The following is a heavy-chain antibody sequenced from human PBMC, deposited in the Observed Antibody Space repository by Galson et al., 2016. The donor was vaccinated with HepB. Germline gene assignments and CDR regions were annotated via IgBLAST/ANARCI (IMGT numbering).Heavy chain of an antibody. J-gene: IGHJ4*02. V-gene: IGHV3-23*01. CDR2: IGGRGNKT. Sequence: SLRLSCAASGFSCSSYAMSWVRQAPGKGTHWVSGIGGRGNKTYSADSVKGRFTISRDNSKHTLYLQMNSLRAEDTAVYYCAKVTGAIPTRFDYWGQGTLVTVSS. CDR3: AKVTGAIPTRFDY. D-gene: IGHD1-1*01. CDR1: GFSCSSYA.